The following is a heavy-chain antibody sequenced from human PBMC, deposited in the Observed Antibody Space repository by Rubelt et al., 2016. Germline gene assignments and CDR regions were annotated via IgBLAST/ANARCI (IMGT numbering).Heavy chain of an antibody. D-gene: IGHD3-22*01. CDR3: ARAHGDYERSYDSSAQPIY. Sequence: EVQLVESGGGLVQPGGSLRLSCAASGFTFSSYAMSWVRQAPGKGLEWVSAISGSGGSTYYADSVKGRFTISRDNSKNTLYLQMNSLRAEDTAVYYCARAHGDYERSYDSSAQPIYWGQGTLVTVSS. CDR1: GFTFSSYA. J-gene: IGHJ4*02. V-gene: IGHV3-23*04. CDR2: ISGSGGST.